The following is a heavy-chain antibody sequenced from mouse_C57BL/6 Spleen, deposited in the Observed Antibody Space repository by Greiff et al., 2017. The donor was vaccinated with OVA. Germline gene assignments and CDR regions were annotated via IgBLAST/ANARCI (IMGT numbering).Heavy chain of an antibody. V-gene: IGHV7-1*01. CDR2: SRKKANDYTT. J-gene: IGHJ4*01. CDR1: GFTFSDFY. Sequence: EVQLVESGGGLVQSGRSLRLSCATSGFTFSDFYMEWVRQAPGKGLEWIAASRKKANDYTTEYSAYVKGRFSVARDTSQSILYLQMNALRAEDTAIYYCARDAGYDGSSLGAMDYWGKGTSVTVSS. D-gene: IGHD1-1*01. CDR3: ARDAGYDGSSLGAMDY.